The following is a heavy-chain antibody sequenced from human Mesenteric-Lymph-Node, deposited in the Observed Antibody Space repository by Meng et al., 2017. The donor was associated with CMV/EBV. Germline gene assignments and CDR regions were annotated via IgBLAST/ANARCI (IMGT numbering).Heavy chain of an antibody. D-gene: IGHD6-13*01. CDR2: IYYGGNI. V-gene: IGHV4-4*02. CDR3: ARLDSNTWSRALDL. Sequence: VSGGSIRANYWCTWVRQAPGTAPAWISEIYYGGNINYTPSLKSRVTISVDESKNPFSLKLNSVTAADTAVYYCARLDSNTWSRALDLWGRGTLVTVSS. CDR1: GGSIRANYW. J-gene: IGHJ4*02.